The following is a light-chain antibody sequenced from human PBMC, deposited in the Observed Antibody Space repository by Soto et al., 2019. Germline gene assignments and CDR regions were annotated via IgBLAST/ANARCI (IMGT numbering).Light chain of an antibody. J-gene: IGKJ1*01. CDR3: QHYGSSPWT. CDR1: QSVGGNY. V-gene: IGKV3-20*01. CDR2: RAS. Sequence: EIVLTQSPGTLSLSPGERATLSCRASQSVGGNYLAWFQQKPGQAPRLLVYRASNRAAGIPDRLSGGGSGTDFTLTISSLEPEDFAVYYCQHYGSSPWTFGQGTEVEVK.